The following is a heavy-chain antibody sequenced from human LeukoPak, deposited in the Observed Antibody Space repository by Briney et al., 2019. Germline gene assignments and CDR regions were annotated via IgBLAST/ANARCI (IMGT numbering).Heavy chain of an antibody. CDR2: IYSGGST. V-gene: IGHV3-53*01. D-gene: IGHD1-26*01. CDR3: ARGDSGSWNYKRGFDY. Sequence: PGGSLRLSCAASGLTVSSNYMSWVRQAPGKGLERVSVIYSGGSTEYTDSVKGRFTISRDNSKNMVYLQMNSLRAEDTAVYYCARGDSGSWNYKRGFDYWGQGTLVTVSS. J-gene: IGHJ4*02. CDR1: GLTVSSNY.